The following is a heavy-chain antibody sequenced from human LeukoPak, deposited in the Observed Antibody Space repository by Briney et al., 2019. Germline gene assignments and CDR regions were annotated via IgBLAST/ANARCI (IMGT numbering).Heavy chain of an antibody. V-gene: IGHV1-3*01. Sequence: ASVKVSCKASGYTFTSYAMHWVRQAPGQRLEWMGWINAGNGNTKYSQKFQGRVTITRDTSASTAYMELSSLRSEDTAVYYCARGRGVTMVRGVIQVPYYYYYYMDVWGKGTTVTVSS. D-gene: IGHD3-10*01. CDR1: GYTFTSYA. CDR2: INAGNGNT. J-gene: IGHJ6*03. CDR3: ARGRGVTMVRGVIQVPYYYYYYMDV.